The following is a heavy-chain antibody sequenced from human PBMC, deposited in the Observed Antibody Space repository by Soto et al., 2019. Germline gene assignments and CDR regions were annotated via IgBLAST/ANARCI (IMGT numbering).Heavy chain of an antibody. CDR2: LGSDGFGA. CDR1: DFSLSPYW. J-gene: IGHJ4*02. Sequence: PGGSLRLSCAASDFSLSPYWMHWVRQVPGRGLEWVARLGSDGFGAAYADSVKGRFFISRDIARNTLSLQMNSLRADDTAVYYCARDLGGPDYWGRGTSVTVSS. V-gene: IGHV3-74*03. CDR3: ARDLGGPDY. D-gene: IGHD3-16*01.